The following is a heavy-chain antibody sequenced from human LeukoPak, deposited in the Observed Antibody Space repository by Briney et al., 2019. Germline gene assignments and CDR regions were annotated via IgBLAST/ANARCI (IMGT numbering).Heavy chain of an antibody. J-gene: IGHJ4*02. CDR3: AKERGEAAALVDFDY. D-gene: IGHD6-13*01. V-gene: IGHV3-30*18. CDR2: ISYDGSNK. Sequence: GRSLRLSCAASGFTFSSYGMHWVRQAPGKGLEWVAVISYDGSNKYYADSVKGRFTISRDNSKNTLYLQMNSLRAEDTAVYYCAKERGEAAALVDFDYWGQGTLVTVSS. CDR1: GFTFSSYG.